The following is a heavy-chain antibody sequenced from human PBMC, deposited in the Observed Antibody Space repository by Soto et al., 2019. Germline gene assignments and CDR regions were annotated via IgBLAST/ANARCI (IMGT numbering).Heavy chain of an antibody. CDR2: IYWDDDK. V-gene: IGHV2-5*02. D-gene: IGHD2-15*01. CDR3: AYLPCSGGSCYWFSYSGMDV. Sequence: QITLKESGPTLVKPTQTLTLTCTFSGFSLSTSGVGVAWIRQPPGKALEWLALIYWDDDKRYRPSLETRLTITKDPSQNQLVLTMPNMDSVDTATYYCAYLPCSGGSCYWFSYSGMDVWGQGTTVTVSS. J-gene: IGHJ6*02. CDR1: GFSLSTSGVG.